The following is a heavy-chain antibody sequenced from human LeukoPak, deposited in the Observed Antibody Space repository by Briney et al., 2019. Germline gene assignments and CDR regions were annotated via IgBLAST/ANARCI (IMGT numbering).Heavy chain of an antibody. CDR2: ISASGSSA. CDR1: GFTFSSYA. CDR3: AKKYCSGSSWTLFYY. Sequence: PGGSLRLSCAASGFTFSSYAMTWVRQAPGKGLEWVSLISASGSSAYYTDSVKGRFTISRDNSENTLYLQMNSLTAEDTAVYYCAKKYCSGSSWTLFYYWGQGTPVTVSP. D-gene: IGHD2-15*01. J-gene: IGHJ4*02. V-gene: IGHV3-23*01.